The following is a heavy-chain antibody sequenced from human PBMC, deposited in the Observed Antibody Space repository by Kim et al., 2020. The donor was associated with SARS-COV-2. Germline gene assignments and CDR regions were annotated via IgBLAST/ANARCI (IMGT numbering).Heavy chain of an antibody. CDR3: AKGQNYYDSSGADY. CDR1: GFTFSSYG. CDR2: ISYDGSNK. D-gene: IGHD3-22*01. J-gene: IGHJ4*02. V-gene: IGHV3-30*18. Sequence: GGSLRLSCAASGFTFSSYGMHWVRQAPGKGLEWVAVISYDGSNKYYADSVKGRFTISRDNSKNTLYLQMNSLRAEDTAVYYCAKGQNYYDSSGADYWGQG.